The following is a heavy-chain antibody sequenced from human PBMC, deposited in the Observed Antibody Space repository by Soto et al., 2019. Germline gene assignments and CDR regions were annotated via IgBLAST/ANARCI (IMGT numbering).Heavy chain of an antibody. J-gene: IGHJ4*02. V-gene: IGHV3-48*01. CDR1: GFTFSSYS. Sequence: EVQLVESGGGLVQPGGSLRLSCAASGFTFSSYSMNWVRQAPGKGLEWVSSISSSSSTIYYADSVKGRFTISRDNAKNSLYLQMNSLRAEDTAVYYCAREQYYYGSGSWGYWGQGTLVTVSS. CDR3: AREQYYYGSGSWGY. CDR2: ISSSSSTI. D-gene: IGHD3-10*01.